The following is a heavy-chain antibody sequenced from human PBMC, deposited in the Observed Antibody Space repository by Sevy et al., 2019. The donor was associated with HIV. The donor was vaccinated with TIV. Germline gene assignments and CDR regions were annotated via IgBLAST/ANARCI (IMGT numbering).Heavy chain of an antibody. V-gene: IGHV1-18*01. CDR3: AREAEYQLLLWHYYYYGMDV. J-gene: IGHJ6*02. Sequence: ASVKVSCKASGYTFTSYGISWVRQAPGQGLEWMGWISAYNGNTNYAQKLQGRVTMTTDTSTSTAYMELRSLRSDDTAVYYCAREAEYQLLLWHYYYYGMDVWGQGTTVTVSS. CDR1: GYTFTSYG. CDR2: ISAYNGNT. D-gene: IGHD2-2*01.